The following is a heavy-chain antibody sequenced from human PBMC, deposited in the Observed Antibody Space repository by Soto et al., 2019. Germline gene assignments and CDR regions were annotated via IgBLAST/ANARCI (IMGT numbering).Heavy chain of an antibody. CDR1: GRSISSGGYS. CDR3: ARVPSP. CDR2: IYHSGST. Sequence: SETLSLTCAISGRSISSGGYSWSWIRQPPGKGLEWIGYIYHSGSTYYNTSLKSRVTISVDRSKNQFSLKLSSVTAADTAVYYCARVPSPWGQGTLVTVSS. J-gene: IGHJ5*02. V-gene: IGHV4-30-2*01.